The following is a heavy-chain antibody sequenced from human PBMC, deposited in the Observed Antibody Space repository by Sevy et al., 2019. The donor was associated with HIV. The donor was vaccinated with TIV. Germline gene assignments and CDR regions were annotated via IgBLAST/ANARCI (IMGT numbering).Heavy chain of an antibody. V-gene: IGHV4-4*07. CDR2: IYTSGST. D-gene: IGHD3-22*01. J-gene: IGHJ4*02. CDR1: GGSISSYY. CDR3: AREPDYYYDSTLYYFDY. Sequence: SETLSLTCTVSGGSISSYYWSWIRQPAGKGLEWIGRIYTSGSTNYNPSLKSRVTMSVDTSKNQFSLKLSSVTAADTAVYYCAREPDYYYDSTLYYFDYWGQGTLVTVSS.